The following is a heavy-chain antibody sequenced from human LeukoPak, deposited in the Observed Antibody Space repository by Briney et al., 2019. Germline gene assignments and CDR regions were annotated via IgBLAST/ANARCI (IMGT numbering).Heavy chain of an antibody. CDR1: GFTFSSYA. CDR2: ISYDGSNK. J-gene: IGHJ3*02. V-gene: IGHV3-30-3*01. D-gene: IGHD3-10*01. CDR3: AKGAHGSGSYFPFDI. Sequence: GGSLRLSCAASGFTFSSYAMHWVRQAPGKGLEWVAVISYDGSNKCYADSVKGRFTISRDNSKNTLYLQMNSLRAEDTAVYYCAKGAHGSGSYFPFDIWGQGTMVTVSS.